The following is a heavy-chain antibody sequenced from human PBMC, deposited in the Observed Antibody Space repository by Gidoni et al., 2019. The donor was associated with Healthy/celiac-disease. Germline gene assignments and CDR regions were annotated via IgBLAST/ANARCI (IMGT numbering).Heavy chain of an antibody. V-gene: IGHV4-61*02. CDR1: GGSISSGSYY. Sequence: QVQLQESGPGLVKPSQTLSLTCTVSGGSISSGSYYWSWIRQPAGKGLEWIGRIYTSGSTNYNPSLKSRVTMSVDTSKNQFSLKLSSVTAADTAVYYCARVYSSGWYYFDYWGQGTLVTVSS. CDR3: ARVYSSGWYYFDY. D-gene: IGHD6-19*01. J-gene: IGHJ4*02. CDR2: IYTSGST.